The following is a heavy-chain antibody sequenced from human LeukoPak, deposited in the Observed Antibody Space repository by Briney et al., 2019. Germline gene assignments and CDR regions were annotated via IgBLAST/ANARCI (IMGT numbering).Heavy chain of an antibody. CDR2: IYYSGST. Sequence: SETLSLTCTVSGGSISSSSYYWGWIRQPPGKGLEWIGSIYYSGSTYYNPSLKSRVTISVDTSKNQFSLKLSSVTPADTAVYYCARLGIAARRALYYYYGMDVWGQGTTVTVSS. CDR3: ARLGIAARRALYYYYGMDV. D-gene: IGHD6-6*01. CDR1: GGSISSSSYY. V-gene: IGHV4-39*01. J-gene: IGHJ6*02.